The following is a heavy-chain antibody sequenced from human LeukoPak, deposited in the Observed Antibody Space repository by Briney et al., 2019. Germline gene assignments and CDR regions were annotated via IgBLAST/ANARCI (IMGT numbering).Heavy chain of an antibody. CDR3: ARDVTAGAGAVGMAV. CDR2: TYYRSKWYN. Sequence: SQNLSLTCVISGDSASNNIAAWNWIRQSPSRGLEWLGRTYYRSKWYNDYAVSVESRITINPDTSKNQFSLQLNSVTPEDTAVYYCARDVTAGAGAVGMAVWGKGTTVTVSS. CDR1: GDSASNNIAA. D-gene: IGHD6-13*01. J-gene: IGHJ6*04. V-gene: IGHV6-1*01.